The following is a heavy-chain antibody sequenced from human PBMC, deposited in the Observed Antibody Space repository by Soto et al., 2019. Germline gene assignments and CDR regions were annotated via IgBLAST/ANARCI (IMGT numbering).Heavy chain of an antibody. V-gene: IGHV1-18*01. CDR1: GYTFTSYG. J-gene: IGHJ4*02. CDR3: ARIPRSYRGTYTYFDY. Sequence: ASVKVSCKASGYTFTSYGISWVRQAPGQGLEWMGWISAYNGNTNYAQKLQGRVTISKDTSKNQVVLTMTNMDPVDTATYYCARIPRSYRGTYTYFDYWGLGILVTVSS. D-gene: IGHD1-26*01. CDR2: ISAYNGNT.